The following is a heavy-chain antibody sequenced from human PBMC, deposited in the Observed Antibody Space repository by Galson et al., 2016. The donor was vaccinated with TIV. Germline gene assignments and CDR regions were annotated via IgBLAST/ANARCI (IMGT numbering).Heavy chain of an antibody. Sequence: SLRLSCAASGFTSSTYSMNWVRQAPGKGLEWVSRISAGGGRTNYADSVKGRFTISRDSPKNTLYLQMSSLRADDTAVYFCAKMDSSGFDYVRRFDFWGQGTLATVSS. D-gene: IGHD3-22*01. CDR1: GFTSSTYS. J-gene: IGHJ4*02. CDR2: ISAGGGRT. V-gene: IGHV3-23*01. CDR3: AKMDSSGFDYVRRFDF.